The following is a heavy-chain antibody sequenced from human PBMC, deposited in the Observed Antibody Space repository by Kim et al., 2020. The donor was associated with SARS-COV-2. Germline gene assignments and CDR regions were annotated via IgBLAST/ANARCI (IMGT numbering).Heavy chain of an antibody. D-gene: IGHD7-27*01. CDR2: T. CDR3: ARDWALPGLQY. V-gene: IGHV1-2*02. Sequence: TNDAQKFQGRVTMTRDTSISTAYMELSRLRSDDTAVYYCARDWALPGLQYWGQGTLVTVSS. J-gene: IGHJ4*02.